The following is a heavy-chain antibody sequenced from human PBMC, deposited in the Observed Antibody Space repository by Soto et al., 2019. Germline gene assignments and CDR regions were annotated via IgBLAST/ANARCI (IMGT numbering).Heavy chain of an antibody. CDR2: IYYSGST. D-gene: IGHD3-3*01. CDR1: GGSISSGGYY. CDR3: ARGVDFLEGFGAFDM. V-gene: IGHV4-31*03. J-gene: IGHJ3*02. Sequence: SETLSLTCTVSGGSISSGGYYWSWIRQHPGKGLEWIGYIYYSGSTYYNPSLKSRVTISVDTSKNQFSLKLSSVTAADTAVYYCARGVDFLEGFGAFDMGGKGKMVT.